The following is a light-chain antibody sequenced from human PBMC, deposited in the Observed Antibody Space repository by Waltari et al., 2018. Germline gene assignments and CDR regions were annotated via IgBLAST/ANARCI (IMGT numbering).Light chain of an antibody. CDR2: AAS. J-gene: IGKJ1*01. Sequence: DSQMTQSPSTLSTSVGDRVTIPCRASQDVSVWLAWYQLKPGQAPKLLIYAASSLQSGVPSRFSGSGSGTEFTLTISSLQPDDFATYYCQQYNSFWTFGQGTKVEIK. CDR1: QDVSVW. V-gene: IGKV1-5*01. CDR3: QQYNSFWT.